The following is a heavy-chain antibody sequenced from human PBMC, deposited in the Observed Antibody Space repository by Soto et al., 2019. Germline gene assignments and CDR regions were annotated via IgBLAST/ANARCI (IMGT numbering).Heavy chain of an antibody. CDR2: IWYDGTQK. V-gene: IGHV3-33*01. CDR3: ARSGGTTVTGLWHFDS. Sequence: PGGSLRLSCETSGFTFNIHSMHWVRQPPGKGLEWLAAIWYDGTQKYYAESAKGRFTISRDNSKNTLYLEVNSLRAEDTAVYYCARSGGTTVTGLWHFDSWGQGTLGTLAS. D-gene: IGHD4-17*01. CDR1: GFTFNIHS. J-gene: IGHJ4*02.